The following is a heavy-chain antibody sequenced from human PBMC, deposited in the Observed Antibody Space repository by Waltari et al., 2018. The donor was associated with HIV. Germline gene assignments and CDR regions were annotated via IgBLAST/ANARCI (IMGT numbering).Heavy chain of an antibody. Sequence: QVQLVQSGAEVKKPGASVKVSCKASGYTFTSYDINWVRQATGQGLEWMGWMNPNSGNTGYAQKFQGSVTMTRNTSISTAYMELRSLRSEATAVYYCARSSITGTSCGGMDVWGQGTTVTVSS. J-gene: IGHJ6*02. V-gene: IGHV1-8*01. CDR1: GYTFTSYD. CDR2: MNPNSGNT. D-gene: IGHD1-7*01. CDR3: ARSSITGTSCGGMDV.